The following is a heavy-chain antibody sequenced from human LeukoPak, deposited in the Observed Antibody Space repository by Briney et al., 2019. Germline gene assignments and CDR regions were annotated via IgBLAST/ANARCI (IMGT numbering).Heavy chain of an antibody. V-gene: IGHV4-39*07. CDR1: GGSISSSSYY. Sequence: SETLSLTCTVSGGSISSSSYYWSWIRQPPGKGLEWIGEINHSGSTNYNPSLKSRVTISVDTSKNQFSLKLSSVTAADTAVYYCARGRDYLYFDYWGQGTLVTVSS. J-gene: IGHJ4*02. CDR3: ARGRDYLYFDY. D-gene: IGHD3-10*01. CDR2: INHSGST.